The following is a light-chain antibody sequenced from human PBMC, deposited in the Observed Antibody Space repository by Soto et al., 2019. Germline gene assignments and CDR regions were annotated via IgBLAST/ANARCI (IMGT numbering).Light chain of an antibody. CDR3: QVWDSSSDHPV. CDR1: NIVRKN. V-gene: IGLV3-21*04. Sequence: SYELTQPPSMSVAPGETATMTCGGNNIVRKNVHWYQQKPGQAPVLVIYYDRDRPSGIPERFSGSNSGNTATLTISRVEAGDEADYYCQVWDSSSDHPVFGGGTKLTV. CDR2: YDR. J-gene: IGLJ2*01.